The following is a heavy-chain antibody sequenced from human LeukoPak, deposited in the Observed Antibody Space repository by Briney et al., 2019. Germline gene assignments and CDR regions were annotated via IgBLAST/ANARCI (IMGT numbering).Heavy chain of an antibody. Sequence: PSETLSLTCAVSGGSISSGGYSWSWIRQPPGEGLEWIGYIYHSGSTYYNPSLKSRVTISVDRSKNQFSLKLSSVTAADTAVYYCATGSRDVSFDYWGQGTLVTVSS. V-gene: IGHV4-30-2*01. J-gene: IGHJ4*02. CDR2: IYHSGST. D-gene: IGHD1-14*01. CDR3: ATGSRDVSFDY. CDR1: GGSISSGGYS.